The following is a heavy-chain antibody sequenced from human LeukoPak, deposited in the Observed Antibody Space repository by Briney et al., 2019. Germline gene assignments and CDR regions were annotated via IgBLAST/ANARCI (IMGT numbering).Heavy chain of an antibody. J-gene: IGHJ3*02. D-gene: IGHD2-2*01. CDR1: GDSVSSNSVA. Sequence: SQTLSLTCAISGDSVSSNSVAWNWIRQSPSRGLEWLGRTYSRSKWYNDYAVSVKSRITINPDTSKNQFSLQLNSVTPEDTAMYYCAIGVQPLHESDAFDIWGQGTMVTVSS. CDR2: TYSRSKWYN. CDR3: AIGVQPLHESDAFDI. V-gene: IGHV6-1*01.